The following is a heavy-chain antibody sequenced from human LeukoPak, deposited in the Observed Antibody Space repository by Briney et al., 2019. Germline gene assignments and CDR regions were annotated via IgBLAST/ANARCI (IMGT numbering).Heavy chain of an antibody. D-gene: IGHD5-18*01. J-gene: IGHJ3*02. CDR2: IYYSGTT. CDR1: GGSISSYY. Sequence: SETLSLTCTVSGGSISSYYWSWIRQPPGKGLEWIGYIYYSGTTNYNPSLKTRVTISVDTSKNQFSLKLTSVTAADTAVFYCARVRGYSYGSDAFDIWGQGTMVTVSS. V-gene: IGHV4-59*01. CDR3: ARVRGYSYGSDAFDI.